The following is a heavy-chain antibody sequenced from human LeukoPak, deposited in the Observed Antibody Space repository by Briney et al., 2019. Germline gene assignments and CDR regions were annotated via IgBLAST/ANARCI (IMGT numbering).Heavy chain of an antibody. CDR2: INHSGST. Sequence: SETLSLTCTVYGESFSGYYWSWIRQPPGKGLEWIGEINHSGSTNYNPSLKSRVIISLDTSKNLFSLKLTSMTAADTAVYYCASTERCSTTCPLDYWGQGTLVTVSS. CDR3: ASTERCSTTCPLDY. J-gene: IGHJ4*02. D-gene: IGHD2-2*01. CDR1: GESFSGYY. V-gene: IGHV4-34*01.